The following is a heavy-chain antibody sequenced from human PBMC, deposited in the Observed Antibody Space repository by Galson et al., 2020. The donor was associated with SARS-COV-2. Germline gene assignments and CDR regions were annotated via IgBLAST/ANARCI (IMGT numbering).Heavy chain of an antibody. CDR1: GGSFSGYY. CDR3: ASLTGYYYYYMDV. Sequence: SETLSLTCAVYGGSFSGYYWSWIRQPPGKGLEWIGEINHSGSTNYNPSLKSRVTISVDTSKNQFSLKLSSVTAADTAVYYCASLTGYYYYYMDVWGKGTTVTVSS. J-gene: IGHJ6*03. V-gene: IGHV4-34*01. CDR2: INHSGST.